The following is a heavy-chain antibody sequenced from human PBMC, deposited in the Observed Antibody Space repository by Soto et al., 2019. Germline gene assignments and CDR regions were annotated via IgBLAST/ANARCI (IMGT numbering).Heavy chain of an antibody. CDR1: VGSFSGYY. CDR3: TRGHVGTATLDLRRYWYFDL. D-gene: IGHD2-8*02. Sequence: QVQLQQWGAGLLKPSETLSLTCAVYVGSFSGYYWSWIRQPPGKGLEWIGEINHSGSTNYNPSLKSRVTIAVDTSKNHCPLRVSSVTAADTAVYYCTRGHVGTATLDLRRYWYFDLWGRGTLVTVSS. CDR2: INHSGST. V-gene: IGHV4-34*01. J-gene: IGHJ2*01.